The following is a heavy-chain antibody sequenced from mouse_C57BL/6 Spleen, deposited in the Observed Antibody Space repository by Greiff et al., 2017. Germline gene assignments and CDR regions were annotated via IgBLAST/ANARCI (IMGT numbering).Heavy chain of an antibody. Sequence: QVQLQQPGAELVKPGASVKLSCKASGYTFTSYWMQWVKQRPGQGLEWIGEIDPSDSYTNYNQKFKGKATLTVDTSSSTAYMQLSSLTSEDSAVYYCARGANWDEGYWGQGTTLTVSS. J-gene: IGHJ2*01. V-gene: IGHV1-50*01. CDR1: GYTFTSYW. CDR3: ARGANWDEGY. D-gene: IGHD4-1*01. CDR2: IDPSDSYT.